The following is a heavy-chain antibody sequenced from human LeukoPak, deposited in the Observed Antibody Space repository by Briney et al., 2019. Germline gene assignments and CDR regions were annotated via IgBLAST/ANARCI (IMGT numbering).Heavy chain of an antibody. CDR2: IYSTGRT. CDR3: ARQIAPAGTAGFDF. CDR1: GGSISSFY. D-gene: IGHD6-13*01. Sequence: SETLSLTCTVSGGSISSFYWSWIRQPAGKGLEWIGRIYSTGRTNYNPSLKSRVTMSVDTSKNQVSLGLRSVTAADTAVYYCARQIAPAGTAGFDFWGQGALVTVSS. V-gene: IGHV4-4*07. J-gene: IGHJ4*02.